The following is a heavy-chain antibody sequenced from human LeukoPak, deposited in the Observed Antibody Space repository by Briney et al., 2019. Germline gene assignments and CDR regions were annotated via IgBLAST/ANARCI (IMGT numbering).Heavy chain of an antibody. V-gene: IGHV3-7*01. D-gene: IGHD4-17*01. CDR1: GFTFSGYW. J-gene: IGHJ5*02. Sequence: PGGSLRLSCADSGFTFSGYWMNWVRQAPGKGLEWVANIKQDGSEKYYVDSVKGRFTISRDNAKNSLYLQMNSLRAEDTAVYYCASEPYGDYHHMGPTPFDPWGQGTLVTVSS. CDR3: ASEPYGDYHHMGPTPFDP. CDR2: IKQDGSEK.